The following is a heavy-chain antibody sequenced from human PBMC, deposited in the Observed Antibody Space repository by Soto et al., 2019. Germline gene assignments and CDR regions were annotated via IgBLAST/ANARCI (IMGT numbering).Heavy chain of an antibody. V-gene: IGHV4-30-4*01. CDR2: IHSTGST. Sequence: SETLSLTCIVSGGSVSSGDYYWTWIRQPPGKGLEWIGCIHSTGSTDYTSSLKSRVAISTDTSKNQFSLNLSSLTAADTAVYYCARGVYCSGGNCYPYIWFDPWGQGTLVTVSS. CDR1: GGSVSSGDYY. J-gene: IGHJ5*02. CDR3: ARGVYCSGGNCYPYIWFDP. D-gene: IGHD2-15*01.